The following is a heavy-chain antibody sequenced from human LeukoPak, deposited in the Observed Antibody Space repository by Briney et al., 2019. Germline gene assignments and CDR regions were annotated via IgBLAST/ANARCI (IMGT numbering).Heavy chain of an antibody. CDR1: GGSISSYY. V-gene: IGHV4-59*01. Sequence: SETLSLTCTVSGGSISSYYWSWIRQPPGKGLEWIGYIYYSGSTNYNPSLKSRVTISVDTSKNQFSLKLSSVTAADTAVYYCARGAMVRGVTRLRWFDPWGQGTLVTVSS. J-gene: IGHJ5*02. CDR3: ARGAMVRGVTRLRWFDP. CDR2: IYYSGST. D-gene: IGHD3-10*01.